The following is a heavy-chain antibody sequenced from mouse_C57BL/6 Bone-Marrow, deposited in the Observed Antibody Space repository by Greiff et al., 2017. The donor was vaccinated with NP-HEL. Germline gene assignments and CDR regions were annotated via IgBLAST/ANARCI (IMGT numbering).Heavy chain of an antibody. Sequence: DVKLVESGGGLVKPGGSLKLSCAASGFTFSDYGMHWVRQAPEKGLESVAYISSGSSTIYYADTVKGRFSISRDNAKNTLCLQMTSLRSEDTAMYYCATYYSTLFDYWGQGTTLTVSS. CDR2: ISSGSSTI. CDR3: ATYYSTLFDY. J-gene: IGHJ2*01. V-gene: IGHV5-17*01. CDR1: GFTFSDYG. D-gene: IGHD2-5*01.